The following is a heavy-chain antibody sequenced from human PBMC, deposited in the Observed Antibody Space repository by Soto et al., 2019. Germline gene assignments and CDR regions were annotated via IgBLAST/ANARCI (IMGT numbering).Heavy chain of an antibody. Sequence: PSETLSLTCTVSGGSISSGGYYWSWIRQHPGKGLEWIGYIYYSGSTYYNPSLKSRVTISVDTSKNQFSLKLSSVTAADTAVYYCARAGSENYYYGMDVWGQGTTVTVSS. V-gene: IGHV4-31*03. CDR3: ARAGSENYYYGMDV. CDR1: GGSISSGGYY. J-gene: IGHJ6*02. CDR2: IYYSGST.